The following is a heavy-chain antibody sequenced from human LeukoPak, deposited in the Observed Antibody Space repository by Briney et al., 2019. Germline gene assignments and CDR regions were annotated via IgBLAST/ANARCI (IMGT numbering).Heavy chain of an antibody. CDR2: ISSRSTYI. D-gene: IGHD4-11*01. CDR1: GLTFSSYS. CDR3: VYSNYWF. J-gene: IGHJ4*02. V-gene: IGHV3-21*01. Sequence: PGGSLRLSCAASGLTFSSYSMNWVRQAPGKGLELVSSISSRSTYIYYADSVKGRFTISRDNAKNSLYLQMNSLRAEDTAVYYCVYSNYWFWGQGTLVTVSS.